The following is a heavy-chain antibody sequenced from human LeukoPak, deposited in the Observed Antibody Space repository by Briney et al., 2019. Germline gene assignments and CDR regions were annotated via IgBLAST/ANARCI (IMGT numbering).Heavy chain of an antibody. V-gene: IGHV3-7*01. CDR2: IKQDGSEK. Sequence: GGSLRFSCAASGFTFSSYWMSWVRQAPGKGLEWVANIKQDGSEKYYVDSVKGRFTISRDNAKNSLYLQMNSLRAEDTAVFYCARARRDDFWSGSWRYYYYMDVWGQGTTVTVSS. CDR1: GFTFSSYW. J-gene: IGHJ6*03. D-gene: IGHD3-3*01. CDR3: ARARRDDFWSGSWRYYYYMDV.